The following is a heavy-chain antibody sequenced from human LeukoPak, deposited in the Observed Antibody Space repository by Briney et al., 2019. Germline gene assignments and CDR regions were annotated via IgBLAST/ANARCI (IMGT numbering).Heavy chain of an antibody. CDR3: ARGGYSGSYYRFS. Sequence: PGGSLRLSCAVSGFTFSDSWMHWVRQAPGKGPEWLSRTSKDGSDTVYADSAKGRLTASRDNAKNTVYLELTNLRPDDTALYYCARGGYSGSYYRFSWGRGTLVTVA. CDR2: TSKDGSDT. CDR1: GFTFSDSW. D-gene: IGHD6-25*01. J-gene: IGHJ4*02. V-gene: IGHV3-74*01.